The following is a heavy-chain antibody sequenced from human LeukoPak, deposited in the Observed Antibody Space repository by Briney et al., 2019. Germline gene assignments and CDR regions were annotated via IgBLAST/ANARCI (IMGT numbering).Heavy chain of an antibody. CDR3: ARGPPNWGYDY. CDR2: MSPNSGDT. CDR1: GYTFTSYD. Sequence: ASVKVSCKASGYTFTSYDFNWVRQATGQRPEWMGWMSPNSGDTGYAQKFQDRVTMIRNTSISTAYMELSGLRSDDTAVYYCARGPPNWGYDYWGPGTLVTVSS. J-gene: IGHJ4*02. D-gene: IGHD7-27*01. V-gene: IGHV1-8*01.